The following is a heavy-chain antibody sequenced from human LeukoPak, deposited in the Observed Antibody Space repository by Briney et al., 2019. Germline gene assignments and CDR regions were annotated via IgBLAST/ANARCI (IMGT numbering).Heavy chain of an antibody. CDR3: SRSLDY. Sequence: PGGSLRLSCAASGFPFSDYWMGWVRQAPGKGMERVANINQDGSIQYYADSVRGRFIISRNNAKNSLYLQMYSLRAEDTAIYFCSRSLDYLGQGALVTVSS. J-gene: IGHJ4*02. V-gene: IGHV3-7*01. CDR2: INQDGSIQ. CDR1: GFPFSDYW.